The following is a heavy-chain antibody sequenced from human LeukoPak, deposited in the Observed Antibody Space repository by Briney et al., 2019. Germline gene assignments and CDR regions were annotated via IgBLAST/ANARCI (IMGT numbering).Heavy chain of an antibody. CDR2: ISGSGGST. J-gene: IGHJ5*02. CDR1: GFTFSSYA. Sequence: QPGGSLRLSCAASGFTFSSYAMSWVRQAPGKGLEWVSAISGSGGSTYYADSVKGRFTISRDNSKNTLYLQMNSLRAEDTAVYYCAKVIVGITGTTHNRWFDPWGQGTLVTVSS. CDR3: AKVIVGITGTTHNRWFDP. V-gene: IGHV3-23*01. D-gene: IGHD1-7*01.